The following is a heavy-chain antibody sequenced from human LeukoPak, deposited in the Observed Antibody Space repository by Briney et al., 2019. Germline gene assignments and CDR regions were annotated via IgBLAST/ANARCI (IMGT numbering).Heavy chain of an antibody. CDR2: IYYSGST. CDR3: ASWSGYYSGWFDP. J-gene: IGHJ5*02. D-gene: IGHD3-3*01. V-gene: IGHV4-39*01. CDR1: GGSISSSSYY. Sequence: SETLSLTCTVSGGSISSSSYYWGWIRQPPGKGLEWIGSIYYSGSTYYNPSLKSRVTISVDTSKNQFSLKLSSVTAADTAVYYCASWSGYYSGWFDPWGQGTLSPSPQ.